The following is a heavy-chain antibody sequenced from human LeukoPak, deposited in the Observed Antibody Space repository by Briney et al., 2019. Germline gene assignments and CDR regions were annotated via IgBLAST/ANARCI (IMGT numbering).Heavy chain of an antibody. Sequence: GASVKVSCKASGYTFTSYGISWVRQAPGQGLEWMGWISAYNGNTNYAQKLQGRVTMTTDTSTSTAYMELRSLRSDDTAVYYCARARSSSWYEGGFDYWGQGTLVTVSS. CDR2: ISAYNGNT. CDR3: ARARSSSWYEGGFDY. CDR1: GYTFTSYG. D-gene: IGHD6-13*01. J-gene: IGHJ4*02. V-gene: IGHV1-18*01.